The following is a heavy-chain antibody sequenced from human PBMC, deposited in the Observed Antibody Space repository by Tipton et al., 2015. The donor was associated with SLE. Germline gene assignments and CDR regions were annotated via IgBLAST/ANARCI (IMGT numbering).Heavy chain of an antibody. J-gene: IGHJ6*02. V-gene: IGHV3-21*01. CDR2: ISSTSSYT. D-gene: IGHD4-17*01. Sequence: SLRLSCVAPGFTLSVYSMNWVRQAPGKGLEWVSFISSTSSYTFYSDSVKGRFTISRDNSRNTLYLQMNSLRPDDTAVYYCATSTVTTNPDYYYGMDVWGQGTTVTVSS. CDR3: ATSTVTTNPDYYYGMDV. CDR1: GFTLSVYS.